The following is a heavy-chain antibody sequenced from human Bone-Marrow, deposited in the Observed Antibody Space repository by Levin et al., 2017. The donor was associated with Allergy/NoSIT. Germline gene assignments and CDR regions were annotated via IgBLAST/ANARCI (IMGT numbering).Heavy chain of an antibody. J-gene: IGHJ4*02. D-gene: IGHD3-10*01. V-gene: IGHV3-66*04. CDR3: ARLDFNYGSYY. CDR2: IYSGGGT. Sequence: PGGSLRLSCAVSGFTVSNNYMSWVRQAPGKGLEWVSIIYSGGGTFYADSVKARFTISRDNSKNTVYLQMNSLRAEDTAVYYFARLDFNYGSYYWGQGTMDTVSS. CDR1: GFTVSNNY.